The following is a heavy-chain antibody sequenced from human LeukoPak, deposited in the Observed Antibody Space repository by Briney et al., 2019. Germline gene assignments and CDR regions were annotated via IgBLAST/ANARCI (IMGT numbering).Heavy chain of an antibody. CDR2: IKSKTDGGTT. CDR3: TTPPYSYDSSGYYSDY. J-gene: IGHJ4*02. Sequence: GGSLRLSCAASGFAFSNAWMNWVRQAPGKGLEWVGRIKSKTDGGTTDYAAPVKGRFTISSDDSKNTLYLQMNSLRTEDAAVYYCTTPPYSYDSSGYYSDYWGQGTLVTVSS. CDR1: GFAFSNAW. D-gene: IGHD3-22*01. V-gene: IGHV3-15*07.